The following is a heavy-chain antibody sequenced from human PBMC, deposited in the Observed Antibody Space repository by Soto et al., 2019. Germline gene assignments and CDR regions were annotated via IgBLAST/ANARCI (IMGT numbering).Heavy chain of an antibody. D-gene: IGHD3-3*01. CDR2: ISSSSSYI. CDR1: GFTFSSYS. V-gene: IGHV3-21*01. Sequence: GGSLRLSCAASGFTFSSYSMNWVRQAPGKGLEWVSSISSSSSYIYYADSVKGRFTISRDNAKNSLYLQMNSLRAEDTAVYYCARAALQFWSPADWFDPWGQGTLVTVSS. CDR3: ARAALQFWSPADWFDP. J-gene: IGHJ5*02.